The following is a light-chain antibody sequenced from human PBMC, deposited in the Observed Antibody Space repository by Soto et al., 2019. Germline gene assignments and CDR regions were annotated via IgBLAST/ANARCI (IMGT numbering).Light chain of an antibody. J-gene: IGLJ2*01. Sequence: QSVLTQPPSVSGAPGQRVTISCTGTSSNIGPGYDVHWYQQLPGTAPKPLIYDSSNRPSGVPDRFSGSKSGTSASLAITGLQAEDEADYYCQSYDSSLRVVVFGGGTKVTVL. CDR2: DSS. CDR3: QSYDSSLRVVV. V-gene: IGLV1-40*01. CDR1: SSNIGPGYD.